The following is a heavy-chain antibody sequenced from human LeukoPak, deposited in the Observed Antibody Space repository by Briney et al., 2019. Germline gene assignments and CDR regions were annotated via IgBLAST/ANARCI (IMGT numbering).Heavy chain of an antibody. CDR3: ARGHSNYFDY. V-gene: IGHV4-61*02. CDR1: GGSINGGNYY. D-gene: IGHD6-13*01. Sequence: SETLSLTCTVSGGSINGGNYYWTWLRQPAGKGLEWIGRISPSGSTNHNPSLTSRVTISVDTSKNQFSLKLNFVTAADTAVYYCARGHSNYFDYWGQGTLVTVSS. CDR2: ISPSGST. J-gene: IGHJ4*02.